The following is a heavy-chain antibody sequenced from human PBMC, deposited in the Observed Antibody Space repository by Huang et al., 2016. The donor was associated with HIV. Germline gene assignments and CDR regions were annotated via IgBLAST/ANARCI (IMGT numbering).Heavy chain of an antibody. CDR1: GYSFTSYW. Sequence: EVQLVQSGAEVKKSGESLKISCKGTGYSFTSYWIGGVRQMPGKGLEWVGVIYAGDSDTRYRPSFQGQVTISADKSITTAYLQWSSLKASDTAMYYCARQDMEYGMDVWGQGTTVTVSS. J-gene: IGHJ6*02. V-gene: IGHV5-51*01. D-gene: IGHD2-15*01. CDR2: IYAGDSDT. CDR3: ARQDMEYGMDV.